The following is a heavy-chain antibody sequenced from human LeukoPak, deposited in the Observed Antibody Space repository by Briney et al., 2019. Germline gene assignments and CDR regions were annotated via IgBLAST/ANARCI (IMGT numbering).Heavy chain of an antibody. CDR3: ASWNYVTQATFDY. CDR1: GYTLTELS. J-gene: IGHJ4*02. V-gene: IGHV1-24*01. CDR2: FDPEDGET. D-gene: IGHD1-7*01. Sequence: GASVKVSCKVSGYTLTELSMRWVRQAPGKGLEWMGGFDPEDGETIYAQKFQGRVTMTEDTSTDTAYMELSSLRSEDTAVYYCASWNYVTQATFDYWGQGTLVTVSS.